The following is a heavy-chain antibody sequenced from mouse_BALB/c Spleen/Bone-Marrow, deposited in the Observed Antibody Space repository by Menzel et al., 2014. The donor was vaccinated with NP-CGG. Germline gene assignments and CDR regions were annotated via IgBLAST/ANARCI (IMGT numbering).Heavy chain of an antibody. J-gene: IGHJ3*01. V-gene: IGHV5-17*02. D-gene: IGHD2-3*01. CDR3: IRPYDGYYAWFAY. CDR1: GFTFSSFG. CDR2: ISSDSTAI. Sequence: EVQLQQSGGGLVKPGGSRKLSCAASGFTFSSFGMHWVRQAPEKGLEWVAYISSDSTAIYYADTVEGRFTISRDNPKNTLFLQMTSLRSEDTAMYYCIRPYDGYYAWFAYWGQGTLVTVSA.